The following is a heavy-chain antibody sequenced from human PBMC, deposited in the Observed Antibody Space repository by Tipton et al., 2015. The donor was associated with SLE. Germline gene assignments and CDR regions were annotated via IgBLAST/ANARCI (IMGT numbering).Heavy chain of an antibody. D-gene: IGHD3-10*01. Sequence: TLSLTCAVYGGSFSGYYWSWIRQPPGKGLEWIGEINHSGSTKYNPSLKSRATISVDTSKNQFSLKLSSVTAADTAVYYCARGLRGERGLWFDPWGQGTLVTVSS. J-gene: IGHJ5*02. CDR2: INHSGST. CDR3: ARGLRGERGLWFDP. V-gene: IGHV4-34*01. CDR1: GGSFSGYY.